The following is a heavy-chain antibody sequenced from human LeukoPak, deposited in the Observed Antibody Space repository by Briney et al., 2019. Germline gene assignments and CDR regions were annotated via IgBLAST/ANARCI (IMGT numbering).Heavy chain of an antibody. CDR3: ATIWFGESHQFDP. D-gene: IGHD3-10*01. Sequence: PSETLSLTCTVSGGSISSYYWSWIRQPPGKGLEWIGYIYYSGSTNYNPSLKSRVTISVDTSKNQFSLTLSSVTAADTAVYYCATIWFGESHQFDPWGQGTLVTVSS. CDR1: GGSISSYY. J-gene: IGHJ5*02. V-gene: IGHV4-59*01. CDR2: IYYSGST.